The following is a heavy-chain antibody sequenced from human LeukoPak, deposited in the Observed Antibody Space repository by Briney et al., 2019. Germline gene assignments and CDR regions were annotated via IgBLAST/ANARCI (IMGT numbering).Heavy chain of an antibody. V-gene: IGHV3-33*01. CDR2: IWYDGSNK. CDR1: GFTFSSYG. Sequence: PGGSLRLSCAASGFTFSSYGMHWVRQAPGKGLEWVAVIWYDGSNKYYADSVKGRSTISRDNSKNTLYLQMNSLRAEDTAVYYCARDRSAVEGFDYWGQGTLVTVSS. D-gene: IGHD6-19*01. CDR3: ARDRSAVEGFDY. J-gene: IGHJ4*02.